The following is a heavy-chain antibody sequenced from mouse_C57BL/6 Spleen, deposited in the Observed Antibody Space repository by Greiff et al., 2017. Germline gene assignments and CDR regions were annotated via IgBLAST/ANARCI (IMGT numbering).Heavy chain of an antibody. Sequence: EVQLQQSGPELVKPGASVKISCKASGYTFTDYYMNWVKQSHGKSLEWIGDINPNNGGTSYNQKFKGKATLTVDKSSSTAYMELRSLTSEDSAVYYCARGCSPSYFDYWGQGTTLTVSS. CDR2: INPNNGGT. V-gene: IGHV1-26*01. CDR3: ARGCSPSYFDY. D-gene: IGHD6-1*01. J-gene: IGHJ2*01. CDR1: GYTFTDYY.